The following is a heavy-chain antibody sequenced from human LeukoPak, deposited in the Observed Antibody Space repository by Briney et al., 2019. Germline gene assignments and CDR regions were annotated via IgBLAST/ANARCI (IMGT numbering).Heavy chain of an antibody. CDR2: ISYDGSNK. Sequence: GRSLRLSCAASGFTFSSYAMHWVRQAPGKGLEWVAVISYDGSNKYYADSVKGRFTISRDNSKNTLYLQMNSLRAEDTAVYYCARDDPYDILTGLDYWGQGTLVTVSS. V-gene: IGHV3-30-3*01. J-gene: IGHJ4*02. CDR3: ARDDPYDILTGLDY. D-gene: IGHD3-9*01. CDR1: GFTFSSYA.